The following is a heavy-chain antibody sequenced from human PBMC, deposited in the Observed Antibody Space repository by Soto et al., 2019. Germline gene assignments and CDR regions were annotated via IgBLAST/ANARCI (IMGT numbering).Heavy chain of an antibody. J-gene: IGHJ4*02. CDR2: ISWNGGSI. CDR3: ARLMVYASYFDY. CDR1: GFTFDDYA. Sequence: EVQLVESGGGLVQPGRSLRLSCAASGFTFDDYAMHWVRQAPGKGLEWVSGISWNGGSIGYADSVKGRFTISRDNAKNSLYLQMNRRRAEDTALYYCARLMVYASYFDYWGQGTLVTVSS. D-gene: IGHD2-8*01. V-gene: IGHV3-9*01.